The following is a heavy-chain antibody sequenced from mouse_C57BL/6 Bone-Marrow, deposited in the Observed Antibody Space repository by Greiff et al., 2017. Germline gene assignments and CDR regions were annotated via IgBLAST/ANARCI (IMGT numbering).Heavy chain of an antibody. CDR1: GFTFSDYY. D-gene: IGHD1-1*01. J-gene: IGHJ3*01. CDR2: ISNGGGST. Sequence: EVQLVESGGGLVQPGGSLKLSCAASGFTFSDYYMYWVRQTPEKRLEWVAYISNGGGSTYYPDTVKGRVTISRDNAKNTLYLQMSRLKSEDTAMYYCARSMTTVVAREFAYWGQGTLVTVSA. CDR3: ARSMTTVVAREFAY. V-gene: IGHV5-12*01.